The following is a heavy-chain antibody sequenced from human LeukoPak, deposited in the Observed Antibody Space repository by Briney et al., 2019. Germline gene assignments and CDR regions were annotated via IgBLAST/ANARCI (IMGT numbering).Heavy chain of an antibody. J-gene: IGHJ4*02. Sequence: GESLKISCKVSGYRFTSYWIAWVRQMPGKGLEWMGIIYPDDSDTTYNPSFQGQVTISADKSISTAYLQWSSLKASDTAMYYCARRSGNYYGVDYWGQGTLVTVSS. CDR1: GYRFTSYW. CDR2: IYPDDSDT. D-gene: IGHD1-26*01. CDR3: ARRSGNYYGVDY. V-gene: IGHV5-51*01.